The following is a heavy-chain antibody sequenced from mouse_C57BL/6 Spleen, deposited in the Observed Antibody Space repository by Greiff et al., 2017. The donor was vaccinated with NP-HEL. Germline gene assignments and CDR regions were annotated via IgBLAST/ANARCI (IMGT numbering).Heavy chain of an antibody. CDR3: ARFTTVVASFDY. V-gene: IGHV1-54*01. Sequence: QVQLQQSGAELVRPGTSVKVSCKASGYAFTNYLIEWVKQRPGQGLEWIGVINPGSGGTNYNEKFKGKATLTADKSSSTAYMQLSSLTSEDSAVYFCARFTTVVASFDYWGQGTTLTVSS. D-gene: IGHD1-1*01. CDR2: INPGSGGT. CDR1: GYAFTNYL. J-gene: IGHJ2*01.